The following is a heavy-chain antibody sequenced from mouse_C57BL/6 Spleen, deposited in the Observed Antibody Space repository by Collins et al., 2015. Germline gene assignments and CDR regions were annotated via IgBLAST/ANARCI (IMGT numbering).Heavy chain of an antibody. D-gene: IGHD2-5*01. CDR1: GFTFSNYW. Sequence: EVKLEESGGGLVQPGGSMKLSCVASGFTFSNYWMNWVRQSPEKGALSGLTQIRLKSDNYATHYAESVKGRFTISRDDSKSSVYLQMNNLRAEDTGIYYCTGYYSNYYAMDYWGQGTSVTVSS. V-gene: IGHV6-3*01. CDR2: IRLKSDNYAT. CDR3: TGYYSNYYAMDY. J-gene: IGHJ4*01.